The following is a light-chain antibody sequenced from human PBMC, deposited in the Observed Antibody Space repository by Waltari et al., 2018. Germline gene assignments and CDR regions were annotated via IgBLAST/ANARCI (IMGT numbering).Light chain of an antibody. CDR2: LGS. Sequence: EIVMTQSPLSLPVTPGEPASISCRSSQSLLLSNGYNYLDWYLQKPGQSPHLLIYLGSNRASGVPDRFSDSGSGTDFTLKISRVEAEDVGVYYCMQGLQTLPLTFGGGTRVEI. CDR3: MQGLQTLPLT. J-gene: IGKJ4*01. CDR1: QSLLLSNGYNY. V-gene: IGKV2-28*01.